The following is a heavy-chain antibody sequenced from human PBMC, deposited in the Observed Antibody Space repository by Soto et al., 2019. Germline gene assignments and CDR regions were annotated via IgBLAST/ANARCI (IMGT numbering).Heavy chain of an antibody. Sequence: LRLSCAVSGFTFSSYSMNWVRQAPGKGLEWVSSISSSSSYIYYADSVKGRFTISRDNAKNSLYLQMNSLRAEDTAVYYCARGSLSGSYVYWGQGTLVTVSS. J-gene: IGHJ4*02. CDR3: ARGSLSGSYVY. D-gene: IGHD1-26*01. CDR2: ISSSSSYI. CDR1: GFTFSSYS. V-gene: IGHV3-21*01.